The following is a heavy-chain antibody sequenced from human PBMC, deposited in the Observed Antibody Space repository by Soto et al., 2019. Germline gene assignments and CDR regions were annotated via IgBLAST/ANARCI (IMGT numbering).Heavy chain of an antibody. Sequence: VESGGGVVQPGRSLRLSCAASGFTFSNYDMHWVRQAPGKGLEWVANIKQDGSEKYYVDSVKGRFTISRDNAQSSVYLQMNSLRAEDTAVYYCAGGSGWVFHLWGRGTLVTVSS. CDR3: AGGSGWVFHL. V-gene: IGHV3-7*04. D-gene: IGHD3-10*01. CDR2: IKQDGSEK. J-gene: IGHJ2*01. CDR1: GFTFSNYD.